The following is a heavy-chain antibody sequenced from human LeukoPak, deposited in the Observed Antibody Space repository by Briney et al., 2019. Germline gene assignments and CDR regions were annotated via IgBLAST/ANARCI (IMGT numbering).Heavy chain of an antibody. CDR3: ATGYSSGWYYFDY. Sequence: SLRVSFKVSGYTLTELSMHWVRQAPGKGIERMGGFDPEDGETIYAQKFQGRVTMTEDTSTDTAYMELSSLRSEDTAVYYCATGYSSGWYYFDYWGQGTLVTVSS. J-gene: IGHJ4*02. CDR2: FDPEDGET. CDR1: GYTLTELS. D-gene: IGHD6-19*01. V-gene: IGHV1-24*01.